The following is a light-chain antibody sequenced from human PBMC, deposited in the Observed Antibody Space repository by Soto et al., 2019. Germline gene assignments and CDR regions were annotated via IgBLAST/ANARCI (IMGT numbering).Light chain of an antibody. V-gene: IGLV2-14*01. CDR2: EVS. CDR1: SSDVGGYDH. Sequence: QSALTQPASVSGSPGQSITISCSGTSSDVGGYDHVSWFQQHPGKAPKLLIYEVSNRPSGVSLRFSGSKSGNTASLTISGLQADDEADYYCCSYTSSTTYDFGTGTKVTVL. CDR3: CSYTSSTTYD. J-gene: IGLJ1*01.